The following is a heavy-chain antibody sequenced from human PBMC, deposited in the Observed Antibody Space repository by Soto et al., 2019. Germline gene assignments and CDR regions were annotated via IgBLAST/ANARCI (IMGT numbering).Heavy chain of an antibody. J-gene: IGHJ4*02. CDR1: GFTFSSYG. CDR2: ISYDGSNK. D-gene: IGHD2-15*01. Sequence: QVQLVESGGGVVQPGRSLRLSCAASGFTFSSYGMHWVRQAPGKGLEWVAVISYDGSNKYYADSVKGRFTISRDNSKNTLYLQMNSLRAEDTAVYYCACGYPDYWGQGTLVTVSS. CDR3: ACGYPDY. V-gene: IGHV3-30*03.